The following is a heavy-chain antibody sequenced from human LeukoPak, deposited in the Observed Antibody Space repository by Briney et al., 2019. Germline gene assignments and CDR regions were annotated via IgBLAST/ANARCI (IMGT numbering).Heavy chain of an antibody. D-gene: IGHD2-2*01. CDR2: IYYSGST. J-gene: IGHJ4*02. CDR1: GGSISSSSYY. Sequence: SETLSLTCTVSGGSISSSSYYWGWIRQPPGKGLEWIGSIYYSGSTYYNPSLKSRVTISVDTSKNQFSLKLSSVTAADTAVYYCASSLYFQGYCSSTRCYPHDYWGQGTLVTVSS. V-gene: IGHV4-39*01. CDR3: ASSLYFQGYCSSTRCYPHDY.